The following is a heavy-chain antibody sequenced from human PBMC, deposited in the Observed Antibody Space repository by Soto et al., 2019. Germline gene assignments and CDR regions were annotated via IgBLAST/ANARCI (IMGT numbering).Heavy chain of an antibody. CDR3: ASPPISVAGNVYFHH. CDR2: MNPDGSAK. V-gene: IGHV3-7*01. D-gene: IGHD6-19*01. Sequence: EVQLVESGGGLVQPGGSLRLSCAASGFTFSNYWMTWVRQAPGKGLEWVGNMNPDGSAKNYVDSVKGRFTISRDNAKNSLYPQMSSLRVDDTAVYYSASPPISVAGNVYFHHWGQGTLVTVSS. CDR1: GFTFSNYW. J-gene: IGHJ1*01.